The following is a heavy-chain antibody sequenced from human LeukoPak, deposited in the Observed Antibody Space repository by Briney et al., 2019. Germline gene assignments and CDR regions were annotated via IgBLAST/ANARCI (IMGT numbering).Heavy chain of an antibody. V-gene: IGHV3-23*01. CDR1: GFIFSSYA. J-gene: IGHJ5*01. CDR2: SSGSGSST. Sequence: LGGSLRLSCAASGFIFSSYAMNWVRQAPGKGLEWVSGSSGSGSSTYYLDSVKGRFTISRDNSKNTLYLQMNSLRAEDTAVYYCAKNYYDSSGYYNWFDSWGQGTLVTVSS. CDR3: AKNYYDSSGYYNWFDS. D-gene: IGHD3-22*01.